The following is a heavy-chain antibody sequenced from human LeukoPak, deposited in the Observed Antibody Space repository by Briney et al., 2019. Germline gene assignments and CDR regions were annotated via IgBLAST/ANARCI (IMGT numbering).Heavy chain of an antibody. CDR3: AKEVPYGADFDY. D-gene: IGHD4-17*01. J-gene: IGHJ4*02. CDR1: GFTFSSYG. V-gene: IGHV3-30*18. CDR2: ISYDGSNK. Sequence: PGGSLRLSCAASGFTFSSYGMHWVRQAPGKGLEWVAVISYDGSNKYYADSVKGRFTISRDNSKNTLHLQMNSLRAEDTAVYYCAKEVPYGADFDYWGQGTLVTVSS.